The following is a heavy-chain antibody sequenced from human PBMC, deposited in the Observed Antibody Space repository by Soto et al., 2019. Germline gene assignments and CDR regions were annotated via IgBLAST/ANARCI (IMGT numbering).Heavy chain of an antibody. V-gene: IGHV1-3*01. CDR1: GYTFTTNV. Sequence: QVHLVQSGAEVKKPGASVKVSCKTSGYTFTTNVIHWVRQPPGQRLEWMGWVNAGNDNTKWSREFPDRLTLTNDTSATTAYMDLSSLTSEDTAIYFCAREVPYGYSRFDYWGQGTLVTVSS. J-gene: IGHJ4*02. D-gene: IGHD5-18*01. CDR3: AREVPYGYSRFDY. CDR2: VNAGNDNT.